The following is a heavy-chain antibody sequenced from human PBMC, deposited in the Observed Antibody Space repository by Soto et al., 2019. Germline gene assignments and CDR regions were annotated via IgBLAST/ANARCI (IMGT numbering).Heavy chain of an antibody. CDR2: IIPILGIA. D-gene: IGHD3-10*01. CDR1: GGTFSSYT. CDR3: ARDSPAMVRGAFHY. V-gene: IGHV1-69*08. Sequence: QVQLVQSGAEVKKPGSSVKVSCKASGGTFSSYTISWVRQAPGQGLEWMGRIIPILGIANYAQKFQGSVTITADNSTSTPYMDLTSLRSEHTPVYYCARDSPAMVRGAFHYWGQGTLVTVSS. J-gene: IGHJ4*02.